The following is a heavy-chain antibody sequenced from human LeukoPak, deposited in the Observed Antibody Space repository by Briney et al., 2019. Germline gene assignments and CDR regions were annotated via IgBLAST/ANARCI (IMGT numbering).Heavy chain of an antibody. J-gene: IGHJ4*02. CDR1: GFTFSTYD. CDR3: AREGTFGDYRASGDH. CDR2: IRQDGSQK. Sequence: GGSLRLSCIVSGFTFSTYDMHWVRQAPGKGLEWVANIRQDGSQKYYVDSVKGRFIISRDNAKNSLYLQMNSVRAEDTAVYYCAREGTFGDYRASGDHWGQGALVTVSS. D-gene: IGHD2-21*02. V-gene: IGHV3-7*03.